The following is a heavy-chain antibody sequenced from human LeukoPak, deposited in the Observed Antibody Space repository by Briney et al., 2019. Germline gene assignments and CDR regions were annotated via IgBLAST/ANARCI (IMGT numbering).Heavy chain of an antibody. Sequence: SETLSLTCAVYGGSFSGYYWSWIRQPPGKGLEWIGEINHSGSTNYNPSLKSRVTITVDTSKNQFSLKLSSVTAADTAVYYCARLGVAFDYWGQGTLVTVSS. J-gene: IGHJ4*02. D-gene: IGHD3-10*01. V-gene: IGHV4-34*01. CDR3: ARLGVAFDY. CDR1: GGSFSGYY. CDR2: INHSGST.